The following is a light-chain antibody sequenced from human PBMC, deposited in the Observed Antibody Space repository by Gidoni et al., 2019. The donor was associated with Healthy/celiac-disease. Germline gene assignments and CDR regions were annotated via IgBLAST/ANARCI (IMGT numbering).Light chain of an antibody. J-gene: IGKJ2*01. Sequence: ELVMTQSPATLSVSPGERATLSCSASQSVSSNLAWYQQKPGHAPSLLIFGASTRTTGIPSRFSGSGSGTDFTLTLSILQSEYFAVYYCHHFHSCPPYAFGQGTKLEIK. CDR1: QSVSSN. V-gene: IGKV3-15*01. CDR2: GAS. CDR3: HHFHSCPPYA.